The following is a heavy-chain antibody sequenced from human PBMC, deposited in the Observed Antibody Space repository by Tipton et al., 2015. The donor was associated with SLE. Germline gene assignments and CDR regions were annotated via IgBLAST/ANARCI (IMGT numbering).Heavy chain of an antibody. Sequence: LRLSCAVYGGSFSGYYWSWVRQPPGKGLEWIGEINHSGSTNYNPSLKSRVTISVDTSKNQLSLKLSAVTAADTAVYYCARALWKGGDYCGQGTLVTVSS. J-gene: IGHJ4*02. CDR2: INHSGST. D-gene: IGHD1-1*01. CDR1: GGSFSGYY. V-gene: IGHV4-34*01. CDR3: ARALWKGGDY.